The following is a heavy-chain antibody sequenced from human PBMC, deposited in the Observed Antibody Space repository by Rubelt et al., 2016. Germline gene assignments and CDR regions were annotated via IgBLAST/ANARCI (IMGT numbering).Heavy chain of an antibody. Sequence: VLLLESGGGLVQPGGSLRLSCAASGFTFSSYSMHWVRQAPGKGLEWVAVISYDGSNKYYADSVRGRFTISRNNSKRRLLLQRDSLIAVGTALYYCATENGVYSVDYWGQGTLVTVSS. D-gene: IGHD2-21*01. CDR2: ISYDGSNK. CDR3: ATENGVYSVDY. V-gene: IGHV3-30*04. J-gene: IGHJ4*02. CDR1: GFTFSSYS.